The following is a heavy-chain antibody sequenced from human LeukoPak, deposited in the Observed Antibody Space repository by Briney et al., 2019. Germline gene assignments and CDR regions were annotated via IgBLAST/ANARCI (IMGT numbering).Heavy chain of an antibody. CDR1: GGPINSGDYY. V-gene: IGHV4-39*07. CDR2: IYYSGSS. D-gene: IGHD6-13*01. J-gene: IGHJ4*02. CDR3: ARGQGIAAAGYTYYFDY. Sequence: SETLSLTCTVSGGPINSGDYYWVWIRQPPGKGLEWIGSIYYSGSSSYNPSLKSRVTMTVDTSKSQFSLKLTSVTAADTAVYYCARGQGIAAAGYTYYFDYWGQGTLVTVSS.